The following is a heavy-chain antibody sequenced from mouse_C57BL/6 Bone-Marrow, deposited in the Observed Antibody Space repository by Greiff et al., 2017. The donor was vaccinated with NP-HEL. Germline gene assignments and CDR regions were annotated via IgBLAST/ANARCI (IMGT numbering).Heavy chain of an antibody. V-gene: IGHV14-3*01. D-gene: IGHD2-14*01. Sequence: VQLQQSVAELVRPGASVKLSCTASGYNFTNTYMHWVKQRPEQGLEWIGRIDPENGNTKYAPKFKGKATMTVDKSSNTAYMQLSSLTSEDTAIYYCAITIGANSLSYYAMDYWGQGTSVTVSS. CDR3: AITIGANSLSYYAMDY. CDR2: IDPENGNT. CDR1: GYNFTNTY. J-gene: IGHJ4*01.